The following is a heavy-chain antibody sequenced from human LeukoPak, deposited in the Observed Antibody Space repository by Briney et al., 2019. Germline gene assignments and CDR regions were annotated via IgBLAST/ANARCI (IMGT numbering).Heavy chain of an antibody. CDR3: ARSRWELSLDY. Sequence: AETLSLTCTVSGCSISSSGYYWGWIRQPPGKGREWIGSIDDSGSTYSDSSVERRATLSVDTTKKLFSLKLSSVAASVAVDYYCARSRWELSLDYWGQGTLVTVPS. CDR2: IDDSGST. D-gene: IGHD1-26*01. J-gene: IGHJ4*02. V-gene: IGHV4-39*07. CDR1: GCSISSSGYY.